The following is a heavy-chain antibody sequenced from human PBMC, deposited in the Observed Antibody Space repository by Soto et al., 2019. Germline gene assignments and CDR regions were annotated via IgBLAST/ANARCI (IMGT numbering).Heavy chain of an antibody. Sequence: GGSLRLSCISSGFTFRTYTMNWVRQAPGKGLEWVSGIRGFSPYTFYAESVRGRFTISRDNAKNSLFLQMDSLRAEDTAVYYCARDRGYGAHDYYCNAMDVWGQGTTVTVSS. CDR1: GFTFRTYT. CDR2: IRGFSPYT. V-gene: IGHV3-21*01. J-gene: IGHJ6*02. D-gene: IGHD3-10*01. CDR3: ARDRGYGAHDYYCNAMDV.